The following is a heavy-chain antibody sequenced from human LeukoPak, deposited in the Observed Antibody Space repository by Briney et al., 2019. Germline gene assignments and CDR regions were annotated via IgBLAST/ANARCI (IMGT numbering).Heavy chain of an antibody. Sequence: ASVKVSCKVSGYTLTELSMHWVRQAPGKGLEWMGGFDPEDGETIYAQKFQGRVTMTEDTSTDTAYMELSSLRSEDTAVYYCATVGRRRFGELGRPADYWGQGTLVTVSS. V-gene: IGHV1-24*01. D-gene: IGHD3-10*01. CDR2: FDPEDGET. CDR3: ATVGRRRFGELGRPADY. J-gene: IGHJ4*02. CDR1: GYTLTELS.